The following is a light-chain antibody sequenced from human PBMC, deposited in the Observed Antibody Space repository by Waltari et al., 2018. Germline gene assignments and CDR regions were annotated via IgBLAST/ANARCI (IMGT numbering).Light chain of an antibody. CDR1: ALPKQF. Sequence: SYELTQPPSVSVSPGQTARLTCSGDALPKQFPYWYQQKPGQAPVLVIYKDSERPSGIPERFSGSSSGTTVTLTISGVQAEDEADYYCQSADSSGTSWVFGGGTKLTVL. CDR2: KDS. J-gene: IGLJ3*02. V-gene: IGLV3-25*03. CDR3: QSADSSGTSWV.